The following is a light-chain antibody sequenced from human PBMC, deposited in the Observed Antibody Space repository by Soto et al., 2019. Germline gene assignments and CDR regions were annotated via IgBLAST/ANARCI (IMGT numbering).Light chain of an antibody. J-gene: IGLJ2*01. V-gene: IGLV4-69*01. Sequence: QSVLTQSPSASASLGASVKLTCTLSSGHSSYAIAWPQQQPEKGPRYLMKLNSDGSHSKGDGIPDRFSGSSSGAERYLTISSLQSEDEADYYCQTWGTGMVFGGGTKLTVL. CDR2: LNSDGSH. CDR3: QTWGTGMV. CDR1: SGHSSYA.